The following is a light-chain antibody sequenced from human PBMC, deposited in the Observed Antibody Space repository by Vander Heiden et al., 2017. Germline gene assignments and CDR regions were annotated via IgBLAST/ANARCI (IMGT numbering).Light chain of an antibody. CDR3: QQDGTSLYT. V-gene: IGKV3-20*01. CDR1: QSVSRSY. J-gene: IGKJ2*01. CDR2: GAS. Sequence: EIVLTQSPVTLSVSPGERATLSCRASQSVSRSYLAWYQQKPGQSPRLLIYGASSSVTGIPDRFSGSGSGTDFTLTISRLEPEDLAVYYCQQDGTSLYTFGQGTKLEIK.